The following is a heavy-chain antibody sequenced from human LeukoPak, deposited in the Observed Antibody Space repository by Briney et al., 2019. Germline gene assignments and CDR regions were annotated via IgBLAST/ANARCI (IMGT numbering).Heavy chain of an antibody. CDR2: INWNGDST. V-gene: IGHV3-20*04. D-gene: IGHD4-17*01. J-gene: IGHJ2*01. Sequence: PGGSLRLSCAASGFTFSSYGMSWVRQAPGKGLEWVSGINWNGDSTGYADSVKGRFTISRDNAKNSLDLQMKSLRAEDTALYYCARVPFPDYGDYNYWYFDLWGRGTLVTVSS. CDR3: ARVPFPDYGDYNYWYFDL. CDR1: GFTFSSYG.